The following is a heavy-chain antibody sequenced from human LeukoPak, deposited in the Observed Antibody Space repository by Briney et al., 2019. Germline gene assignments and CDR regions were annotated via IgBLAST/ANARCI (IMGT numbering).Heavy chain of an antibody. J-gene: IGHJ4*02. D-gene: IGHD1-26*01. Sequence: SETLSLTCAVYGGSFSGYYWSWIRQPPGKGLEWIGEINHSGSTNYNPSLKSRVTISVDTSKNQFSLKLSSVTAADTAVYYCAVQGGAYRYYFDYWGQGTLVTVSS. CDR2: INHSGST. CDR3: AVQGGAYRYYFDY. CDR1: GGSFSGYY. V-gene: IGHV4-34*01.